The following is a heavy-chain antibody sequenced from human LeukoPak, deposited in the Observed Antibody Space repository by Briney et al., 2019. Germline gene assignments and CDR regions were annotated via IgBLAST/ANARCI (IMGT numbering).Heavy chain of an antibody. CDR2: VTGGGTGT. D-gene: IGHD3-10*01. Sequence: GGSLRPSCAASGFTFSNYGMYWVRQAPGEGLEWVSAVTGGGTGTYYADSVKGRFTISRDNSKNTLYLQMNSLRAEDTAVYFCAKRYYGSETYFALDTWGQGTVVTVSS. V-gene: IGHV3-23*01. J-gene: IGHJ3*02. CDR3: AKRYYGSETYFALDT. CDR1: GFTFSNYG.